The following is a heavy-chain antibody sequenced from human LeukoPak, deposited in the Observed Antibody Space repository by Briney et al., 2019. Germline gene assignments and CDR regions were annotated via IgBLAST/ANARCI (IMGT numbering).Heavy chain of an antibody. CDR2: FDPEDGET. D-gene: IGHD3-10*01. Sequence: GASVKVSCKVSGYTLTELSMHWVRQAPGKGLEWMGGFDPEDGETIYAQKFQGRVTMTEDTSTDTAYMELSSLRSEDTAVYYCARRDYYGSGSFLDYWGQGTLVTVSS. CDR3: ARRDYYGSGSFLDY. CDR1: GYTLTELS. J-gene: IGHJ4*02. V-gene: IGHV1-24*01.